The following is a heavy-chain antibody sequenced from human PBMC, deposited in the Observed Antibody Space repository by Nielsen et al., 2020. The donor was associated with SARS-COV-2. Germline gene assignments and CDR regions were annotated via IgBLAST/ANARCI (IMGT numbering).Heavy chain of an antibody. CDR1: GFTFSSYS. CDR3: ARDNGDYLDY. J-gene: IGHJ4*02. Sequence: GESLKISCAASGFTFSSYSMNWVRQAPGKGLEWVSYISSSSSTIYYADSVKGRFTISRDNAKNSLYLQMNSLRAEDTAVYYCARDNGDYLDYWGQGTLVTVSS. V-gene: IGHV3-48*01. D-gene: IGHD4-17*01. CDR2: ISSSSSTI.